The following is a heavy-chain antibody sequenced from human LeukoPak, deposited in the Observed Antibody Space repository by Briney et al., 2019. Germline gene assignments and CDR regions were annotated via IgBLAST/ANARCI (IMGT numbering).Heavy chain of an antibody. CDR3: AKDKQRWAFDY. V-gene: IGHV3-23*01. CDR2: ITDRGDST. J-gene: IGHJ4*02. Sequence: GGSLRLSCAVSGFTFGSHGMSWVRQAPGKGLEWVSTITDRGDSTFYADSVKGRFTISRDNVKDTLFLQMNSLRAEDTAVYYCAKDKQRWAFDYWGQGTLVTVSS. CDR1: GFTFGSHG. D-gene: IGHD4-23*01.